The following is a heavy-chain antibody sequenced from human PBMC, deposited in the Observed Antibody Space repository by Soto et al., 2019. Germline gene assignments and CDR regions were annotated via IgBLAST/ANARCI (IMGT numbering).Heavy chain of an antibody. CDR2: SSDSGTFT. CDR3: AREAESVVGASYYYFYGMDV. CDR1: GFTFSDYY. J-gene: IGHJ6*02. Sequence: GGSLRLSCAASGFTFSDYYMSWIRQAPGKGLEWLSYSSDSGTFTRYADSVKGRFAISRDNSKSTSYLQMNSLRTEDTAVYFCAREAESVVGASYYYFYGMDVWGQGTTVTVSS. D-gene: IGHD1-26*01. V-gene: IGHV3-11*06.